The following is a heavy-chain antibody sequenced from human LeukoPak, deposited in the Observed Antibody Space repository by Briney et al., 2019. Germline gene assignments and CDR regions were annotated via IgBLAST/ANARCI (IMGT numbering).Heavy chain of an antibody. Sequence: GGSLRLSCVASGFTFSSYSMNWVRQAPGKGLEWVSYISSSISTVYYADSVRSRFTISRDNAKNSLYLQMNSLRDEDTAVYYCARGCSPGTCSPFDYWGQGTLVAVSS. CDR1: GFTFSSYS. J-gene: IGHJ4*02. CDR2: ISSSISTV. CDR3: ARGCSPGTCSPFDY. D-gene: IGHD2-15*01. V-gene: IGHV3-48*02.